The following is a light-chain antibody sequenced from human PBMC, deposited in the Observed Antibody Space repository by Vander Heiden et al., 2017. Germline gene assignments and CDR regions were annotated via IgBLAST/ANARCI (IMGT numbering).Light chain of an antibody. CDR2: GAS. V-gene: IGKV3-15*01. CDR1: QSVSSS. Sequence: EIVMTPSPATLSVSPGERATLSCRASQSVSSSLAWYQQKPGQAPRLLIYGASTRATGIPARFSGSGSGTEFTLTISSLQSEDFAVYYCQQYNNWPPLTFGGGTKVEIK. CDR3: QQYNNWPPLT. J-gene: IGKJ4*01.